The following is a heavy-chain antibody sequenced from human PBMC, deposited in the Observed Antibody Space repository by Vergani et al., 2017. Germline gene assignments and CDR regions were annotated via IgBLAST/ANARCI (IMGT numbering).Heavy chain of an antibody. J-gene: IGHJ6*02. V-gene: IGHV4-30-4*08. D-gene: IGHD1-26*01. Sequence: QVQLQESGPGLVKPSQTLSLTCTVSGGSISSGDYHWSWICQPPGKGPEWLGYIYYSGSTYYNPSLKSRVTISVDTSKNQFSLKLSSVTAADTAVYYCARASGSYPYYYGMDVWGQGTTVTVSS. CDR1: GGSISSGDYH. CDR3: ARASGSYPYYYGMDV. CDR2: IYYSGST.